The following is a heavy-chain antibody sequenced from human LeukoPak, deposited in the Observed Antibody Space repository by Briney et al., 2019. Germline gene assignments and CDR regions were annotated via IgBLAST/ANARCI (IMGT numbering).Heavy chain of an antibody. CDR1: GYTFNTFD. Sequence: GASVRLSCKASGYTFNTFDINWGRQATGQGAEWMGWVNPYNDKTVYAPKFQGRVSISSNNAINTAYMEFSGLKSDDTAVYFCARGRRLRGVTSRPIYYYYYMDVWGGGTTVTVSS. D-gene: IGHD3-10*01. J-gene: IGHJ6*03. CDR2: VNPYNDKT. CDR3: ARGRRLRGVTSRPIYYYYYMDV. V-gene: IGHV1-8*03.